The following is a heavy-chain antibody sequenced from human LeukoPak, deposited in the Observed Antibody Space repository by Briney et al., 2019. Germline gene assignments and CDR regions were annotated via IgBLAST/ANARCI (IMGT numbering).Heavy chain of an antibody. CDR3: AKERLVGDYYLTEFDY. CDR1: GFNFNKHA. CDR2: VSGSGVNT. J-gene: IGHJ4*02. D-gene: IGHD3-3*01. V-gene: IGHV3-23*01. Sequence: GGSLRLSCAASGFNFNKHAMSGVRQTPGKGLEWVSHVSGSGVNTHFADSVKGRFTISRDNAKNTLYLEMNSLRVEDTAVYYCAKERLVGDYYLTEFDYCGQGTLVTVSS.